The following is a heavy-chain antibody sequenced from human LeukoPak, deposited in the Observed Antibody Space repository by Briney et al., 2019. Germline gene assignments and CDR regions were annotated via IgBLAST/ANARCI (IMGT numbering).Heavy chain of an antibody. Sequence: PGGSLRLSCAASGFTFSSYAMHWVRQAPGKGLEWVAVISYDGSNKYYADSVKGRFTISRDNSKNTLYLQMNSLRAEDTALYYCAKDAWGTGYYQIFDYWGQGTLVTVSS. J-gene: IGHJ4*02. V-gene: IGHV3-30*04. CDR1: GFTFSSYA. D-gene: IGHD3/OR15-3a*01. CDR3: AKDAWGTGYYQIFDY. CDR2: ISYDGSNK.